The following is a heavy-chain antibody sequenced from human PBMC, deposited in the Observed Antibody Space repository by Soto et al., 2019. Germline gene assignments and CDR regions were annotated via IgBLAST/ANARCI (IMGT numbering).Heavy chain of an antibody. CDR1: GYSISSGYY. CDR3: ARASAAAGFLDYYYGRDV. J-gene: IGHJ6*01. Sequence: SETLSLTCAVSGYSISSGYYWGWIRQPPGKGLEWIGSIYHSGSTYYNPSLKSRVTISVDTSKNQFSLKLSSVTAADTAVYYCARASAAAGFLDYYYGRDVWGQGTTVTVS. CDR2: IYHSGST. D-gene: IGHD6-13*01. V-gene: IGHV4-38-2*01.